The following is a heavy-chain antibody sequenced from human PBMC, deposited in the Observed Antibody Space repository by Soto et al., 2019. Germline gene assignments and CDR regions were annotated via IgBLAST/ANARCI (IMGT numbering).Heavy chain of an antibody. J-gene: IGHJ5*02. CDR2: IYYSGST. CDR1: GGSISSYY. Sequence: QVQLQESGPGLVKPSETLSLTCTVSGGSISSYYWSWIRQPPGKGLEWIGYIYYSGSTNYNPSLKSRVTISVDTSKNQFSLKLSSVTAADTAVYYCARGYDFWSGSEYNWFDPWGQGTLVTVSS. V-gene: IGHV4-59*01. D-gene: IGHD3-3*01. CDR3: ARGYDFWSGSEYNWFDP.